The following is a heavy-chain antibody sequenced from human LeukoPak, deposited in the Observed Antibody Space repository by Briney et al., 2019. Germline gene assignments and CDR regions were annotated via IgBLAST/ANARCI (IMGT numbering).Heavy chain of an antibody. CDR2: ISGSGGST. CDR1: GFTFSSYA. D-gene: IGHD3-22*01. CDR3: AKAKPLETYYYDSSGYYYVY. V-gene: IGHV3-23*01. Sequence: GGSLRLSCAASGFTFSSYAMSWVRQAPGKGLEWVSAISGSGGSTYYADSAKGRFTISRDNSKSTLYLQMNSLRAEDTAVYYCAKAKPLETYYYDSSGYYYVYWGQGTLVTVSS. J-gene: IGHJ4*02.